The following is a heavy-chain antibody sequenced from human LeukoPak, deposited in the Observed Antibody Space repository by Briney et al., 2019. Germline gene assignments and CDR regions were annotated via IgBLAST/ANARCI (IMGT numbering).Heavy chain of an antibody. D-gene: IGHD3-16*01. CDR3: ARGGLYYDYVWGSSTSDY. CDR2: ISYDGSNK. CDR1: GFTFSSYG. V-gene: IGHV3-30*03. Sequence: PGGSLRLSCAASGFTFSSYGMHWVRQAPGKGLEWVAVISYDGSNKYYVDSVKGRFTISRDNSKNTLYLQMNSLRAEDTAVYYCARGGLYYDYVWGSSTSDYWGQGTLVTVSS. J-gene: IGHJ4*02.